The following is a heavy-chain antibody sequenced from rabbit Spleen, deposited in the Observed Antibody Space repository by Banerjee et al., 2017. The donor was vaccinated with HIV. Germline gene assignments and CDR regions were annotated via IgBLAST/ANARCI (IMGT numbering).Heavy chain of an antibody. Sequence: QEQLVESGGGLVQPGASLTLTCTASGFSLTSSDYMCWVRQAPGKGLEWIACIYAGSSGFTYHATWAKGRFTISKTSSTTVTLQMTSLTAADTATYFCARETWGSTGNYGLWGQGTLVTVS. J-gene: IGHJ6*01. CDR3: ARETWGSTGNYGL. CDR2: IYAGSSGFT. CDR1: GFSLTSSDY. V-gene: IGHV1S45*01. D-gene: IGHD7-1*01.